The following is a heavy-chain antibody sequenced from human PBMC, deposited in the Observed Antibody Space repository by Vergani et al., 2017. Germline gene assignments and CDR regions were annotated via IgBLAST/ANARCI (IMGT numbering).Heavy chain of an antibody. D-gene: IGHD6-19*01. CDR1: GFTFSSYG. J-gene: IGHJ6*02. CDR3: AKDKDSPYSSGWGYYYGMDV. Sequence: VQLVESGGGVVQPGRSLRLSCAASGFTFSSYGMHWVRQAPGKGLEWVAVIWYDGSNKYYADSVKGRFTISRDNSKNTLYLQMNSLRAEDTAVYYCAKDKDSPYSSGWGYYYGMDVWGQGTTVTVSS. V-gene: IGHV3-33*06. CDR2: IWYDGSNK.